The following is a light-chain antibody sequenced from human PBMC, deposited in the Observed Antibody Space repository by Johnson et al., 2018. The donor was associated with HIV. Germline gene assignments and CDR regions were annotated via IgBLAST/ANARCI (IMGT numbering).Light chain of an antibody. Sequence: QSVLTQPPSVSAAPGQKVTISCSGSSSNIGNNDVSWYQHLPGAAPKLLIYDNGKRPSGIPDRFSGSKSGTSATLGITGLQTGDEADYYCGTWDSSLSVYVFGTGTKVTVL. CDR2: DNG. J-gene: IGLJ1*01. V-gene: IGLV1-51*01. CDR1: SSNIGNND. CDR3: GTWDSSLSVYV.